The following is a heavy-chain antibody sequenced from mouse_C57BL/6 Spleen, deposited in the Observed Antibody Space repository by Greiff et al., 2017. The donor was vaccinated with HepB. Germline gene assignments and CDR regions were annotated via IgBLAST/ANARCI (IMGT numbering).Heavy chain of an antibody. CDR2: ISSGGSYT. CDR3: ARRADPAWFAY. V-gene: IGHV5-6*01. Sequence: EVQLVESGGDLVKPGGSLKLSCAASGFTFSSYGMSWVRQTPDKRLEGVAPISSGGSYTYYPDSVKGRFTISRDNAKNTLYLQMSSLKSEDTAMYYCARRADPAWFAYWGQGTLVTVSA. J-gene: IGHJ3*01. CDR1: GFTFSSYG.